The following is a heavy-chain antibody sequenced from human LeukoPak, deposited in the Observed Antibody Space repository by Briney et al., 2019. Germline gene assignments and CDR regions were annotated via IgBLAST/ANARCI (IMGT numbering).Heavy chain of an antibody. D-gene: IGHD7-27*01. CDR3: ARSPGDYYFDY. CDR1: GGTFSSYA. V-gene: IGHV1-69*05. J-gene: IGHJ4*02. Sequence: GASVKVSCKASGGTFSSYAISWVRQAPGQGLEWMGGIIPIFGTANFAQKFQGRVTITTDESTSTAYMELSSLRSEDTAVYYCARSPGDYYFDYWGQGTLVTVSS. CDR2: IIPIFGTA.